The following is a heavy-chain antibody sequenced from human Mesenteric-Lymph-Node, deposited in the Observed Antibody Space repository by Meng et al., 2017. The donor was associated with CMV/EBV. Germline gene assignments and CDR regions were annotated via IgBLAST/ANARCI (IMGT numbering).Heavy chain of an antibody. J-gene: IGHJ6*02. V-gene: IGHV3-21*01. CDR1: GFTFSDYA. Sequence: GESLKISCTVSGFTFSDYAMSWVRHVPGKGLEWVSSISIVGTYTYFADSVKGRFTISRDNTGNTLYLQMNSLRAEDTAVYYCAREGFCSSTTCSSYYYYGMDVWGQGTTVTVSS. CDR2: ISIVGTYT. CDR3: AREGFCSSTTCSSYYYYGMDV. D-gene: IGHD2-2*01.